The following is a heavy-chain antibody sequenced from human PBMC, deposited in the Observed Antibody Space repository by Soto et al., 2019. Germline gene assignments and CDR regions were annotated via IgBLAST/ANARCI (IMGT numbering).Heavy chain of an antibody. CDR2: IIPLLGTA. D-gene: IGHD1-1*01. Sequence: QVQLVQSGAEVKKPGSSVKVSCKTSGGTFSNDIITWVRQAPGQGLECMGRIIPLLGTANYAQKFQGRVTITADKSTHTAYMELNSLRSEDTAAYYCAKDCPLRSTFRGNDAIDFWGQGTLVTVSS. V-gene: IGHV1-69*08. CDR1: GGTFSNDI. J-gene: IGHJ4*02. CDR3: AKDCPLRSTFRGNDAIDF.